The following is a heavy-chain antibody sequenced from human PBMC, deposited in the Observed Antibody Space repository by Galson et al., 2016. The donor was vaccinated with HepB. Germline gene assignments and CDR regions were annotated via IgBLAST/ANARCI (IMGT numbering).Heavy chain of an antibody. CDR2: IWYAGSNK. V-gene: IGHV3-33*01. CDR1: GFTFNSFG. D-gene: IGHD6-13*01. Sequence: SLRLSCAASGFTFNSFGMHWVRQAPGKGLEWVAVIWYAGSNKYYGDSVKGRFTISRDNSKNTLYLQMNSLRAEDTAIYYCAREAPIAAPGANDCWGQGTQVTVSS. J-gene: IGHJ4*02. CDR3: AREAPIAAPGANDC.